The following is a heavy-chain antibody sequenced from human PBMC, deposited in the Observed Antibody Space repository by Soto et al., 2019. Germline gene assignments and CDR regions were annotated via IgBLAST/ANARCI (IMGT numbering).Heavy chain of an antibody. V-gene: IGHV4-30-2*01. CDR3: AIKGGSYRGYGMDV. CDR1: GGSISSGGYS. CDR2: IYHSGST. Sequence: PSETLSLTCAVSGGSISSGGYSWSWIRQPPGKGLEWIGYIYHSGSTYYNPSLKSRVTISVDTSKNQFSLKLSSVTAADTAVYYCAIKGGSYRGYGMDVWGQGTTVTVS. J-gene: IGHJ6*02. D-gene: IGHD1-26*01.